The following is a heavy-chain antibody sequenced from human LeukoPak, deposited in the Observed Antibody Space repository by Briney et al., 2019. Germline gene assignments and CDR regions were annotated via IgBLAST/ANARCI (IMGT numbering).Heavy chain of an antibody. D-gene: IGHD6-13*01. J-gene: IGHJ5*02. Sequence: GGSLRLSCAASGFTFSSYGMHWVRQAPGKGLEWVAFIRYDGSNKYYADSVKGRFTIFRDNSKNTLYLQMNSLRAEDTAVYYCARSILTYSSSWGWFDPWGQGTLVTVSS. V-gene: IGHV3-30*02. CDR1: GFTFSSYG. CDR3: ARSILTYSSSWGWFDP. CDR2: IRYDGSNK.